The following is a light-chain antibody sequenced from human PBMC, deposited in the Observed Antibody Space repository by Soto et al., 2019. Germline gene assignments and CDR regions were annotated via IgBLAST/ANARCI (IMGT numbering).Light chain of an antibody. CDR2: GAS. CDR1: QSVSSN. CDR3: QQYNNWPPIT. Sequence: IVMTQSPATLSVSQGERATLSCRASQSVSSNLAWYQKKPGQAPRLLIYGASTRAPGIPARFSGSGSGTEFTLTISSLQSEDFAVYYCQQYNNWPPITYGQGTGMEIK. J-gene: IGKJ5*01. V-gene: IGKV3-15*01.